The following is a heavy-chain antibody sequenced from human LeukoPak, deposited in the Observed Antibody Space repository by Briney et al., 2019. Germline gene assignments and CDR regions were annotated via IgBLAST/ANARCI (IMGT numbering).Heavy chain of an antibody. D-gene: IGHD3-10*01. CDR3: ARVVSVWIVSSAPDY. CDR2: IKQDGSEK. Sequence: GGSLRLSCAPSGFTFSSYWMSWVRQAPGKGLEWVANIKQDGSEKYYVDSVKGRFTTSRDNAKNSLYLQMNSLRAEDTAVYYCARVVSVWIVSSAPDYWGQGTLVTVSS. CDR1: GFTFSSYW. J-gene: IGHJ4*02. V-gene: IGHV3-7*03.